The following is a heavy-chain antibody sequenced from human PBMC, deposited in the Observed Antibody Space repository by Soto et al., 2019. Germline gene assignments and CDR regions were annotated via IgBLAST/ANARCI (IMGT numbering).Heavy chain of an antibody. V-gene: IGHV6-1*01. CDR3: ARDTLPLFTTVTMDV. D-gene: IGHD3-22*01. J-gene: IGHJ6*03. CDR1: GDSVSSNIAA. CDR2: TYYRSKWYN. Sequence: SQTLSLTCAISGDSVSSNIAAWNWTRQSPSRGLEWLGRTYYRSKWYNDYAVSAKRRITINQDTSKNQFYLKLNTVTPEDTAVYYCARDTLPLFTTVTMDVWGKGTTVTVSS.